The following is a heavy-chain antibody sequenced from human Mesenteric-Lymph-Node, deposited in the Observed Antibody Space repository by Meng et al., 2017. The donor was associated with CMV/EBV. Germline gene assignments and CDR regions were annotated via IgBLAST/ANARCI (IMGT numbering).Heavy chain of an antibody. CDR3: TLGIQLWLIDY. D-gene: IGHD5-18*01. J-gene: IGHJ4*02. CDR1: GYSFTSHW. V-gene: IGHV5-51*01. Sequence: CKGSGYSFTSHWIGWVRQMPGKGLEWMGITYPGDSDTRYSPSFQGQVTISADNSITTAYLQWSSLKASDTAMYYCTLGIQLWLIDYWGQGTLVTVSS. CDR2: TYPGDSDT.